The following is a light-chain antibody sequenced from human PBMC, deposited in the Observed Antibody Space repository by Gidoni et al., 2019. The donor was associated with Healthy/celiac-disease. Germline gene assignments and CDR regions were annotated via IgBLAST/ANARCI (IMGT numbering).Light chain of an antibody. J-gene: IGKJ2*01. V-gene: IGKV3-20*01. CDR1: QSVSSSY. Sequence: PGTLSLYPGERATLSCRASQSVSSSYLAWYQQKPGQAPRLLIYGASSRATVIPDRFSGSGSGTDFTLTISRLEPEDFAVYYCQQYGSSPPMYTFGQGTKLEIK. CDR2: GAS. CDR3: QQYGSSPPMYT.